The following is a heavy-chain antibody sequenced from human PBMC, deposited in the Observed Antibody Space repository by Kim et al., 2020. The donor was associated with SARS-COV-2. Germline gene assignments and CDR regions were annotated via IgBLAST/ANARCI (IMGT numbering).Heavy chain of an antibody. V-gene: IGHV1-69*01. Sequence: TATYAQKFQGRVTITADESTSTAYMELSSLRSEDTAVYYCARGDDYGEDYWGQGTLVTVSS. CDR2: TA. J-gene: IGHJ4*02. CDR3: ARGDDYGEDY. D-gene: IGHD4-17*01.